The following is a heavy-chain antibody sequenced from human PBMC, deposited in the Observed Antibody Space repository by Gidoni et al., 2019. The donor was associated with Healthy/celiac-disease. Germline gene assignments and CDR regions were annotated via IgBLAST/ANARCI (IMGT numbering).Heavy chain of an antibody. J-gene: IGHJ6*02. CDR2: ISYDGSNK. Sequence: QVQLVESGGGVVPPGRSLRLSCAAYGFTFSSYAMPWVRQAPGKGLEGVAVISYDGSNKYYADSVKGRFTISRDNSKNTLYLQMNSLRAEDTAVYYCARDMLHSSGYGMDVWGQGTTVTVSS. V-gene: IGHV3-30*04. CDR3: ARDMLHSSGYGMDV. CDR1: GFTFSSYA. D-gene: IGHD3-22*01.